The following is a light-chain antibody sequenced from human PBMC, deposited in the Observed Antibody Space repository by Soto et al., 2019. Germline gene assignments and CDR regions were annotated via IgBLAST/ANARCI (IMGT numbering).Light chain of an antibody. CDR2: EDD. CDR1: SGSFAGNS. Sequence: NFMLTQPRSVSESPGKKVTISCTRDSGSFAGNSVQWYQQRPGSAPTTVIYEDDQRPSGVPNRFSGSIDSSSRSASLTISGLQAEDEADYYCQSYDTSDLVFGGGTKLTVL. V-gene: IGLV6-57*04. J-gene: IGLJ2*01. CDR3: QSYDTSDLV.